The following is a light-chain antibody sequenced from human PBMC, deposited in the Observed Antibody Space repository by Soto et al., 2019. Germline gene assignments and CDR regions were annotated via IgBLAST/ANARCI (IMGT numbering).Light chain of an antibody. J-gene: IGKJ1*01. CDR1: QGIRRD. Sequence: AIQMTQSPSSLSAFVGDRVTISCRASQGIRRDLAWYQQRPGTVPKLLIFGASSLQSGVPSRFSGSGSGRDFTLTISSLQPEDFATYYCLLDYSYFWAFGQGTKVDIK. CDR3: LLDYSYFWA. CDR2: GAS. V-gene: IGKV1-6*01.